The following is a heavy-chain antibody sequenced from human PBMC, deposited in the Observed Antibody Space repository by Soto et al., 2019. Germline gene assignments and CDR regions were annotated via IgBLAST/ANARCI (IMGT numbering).Heavy chain of an antibody. CDR3: VKDHGPCSGGSCPPRYYYGMDV. D-gene: IGHD2-15*01. CDR2: ISYDGSNK. CDR1: GFTFSSYG. J-gene: IGHJ6*02. V-gene: IGHV3-30*18. Sequence: QMQVVESGGGVVQPGRSLRLSCAASGFTFSSYGMHWVRQAPGKGLEWVAVISYDGSNKYYADSVKGRFTISRDNSKNTLYLQMNSLRAEDTAVYYCVKDHGPCSGGSCPPRYYYGMDVWGQGTTVTVSS.